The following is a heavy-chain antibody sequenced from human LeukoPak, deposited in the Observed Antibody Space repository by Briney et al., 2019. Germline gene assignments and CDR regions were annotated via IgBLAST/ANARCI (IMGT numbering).Heavy chain of an antibody. CDR1: GGTFSSYA. D-gene: IGHD2-8*01. CDR2: IIPIFGTA. Sequence: SVKVSCKASGGTFSSYAISWMRQAPGQGLEWMGGIIPIFGTANYAQKFQGRVTITTEESTSTAYMELSSLRSEDTAVYYCARDRGYCTNGVCYTDYYYYMDVWGKGTTVTVSS. V-gene: IGHV1-69*05. J-gene: IGHJ6*03. CDR3: ARDRGYCTNGVCYTDYYYYMDV.